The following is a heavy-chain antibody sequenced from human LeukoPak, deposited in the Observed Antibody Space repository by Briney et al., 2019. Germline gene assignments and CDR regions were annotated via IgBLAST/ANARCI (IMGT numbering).Heavy chain of an antibody. CDR2: INHSGST. V-gene: IGHV4-34*01. Sequence: SETLSLTCAVYGGSFSGYYWSWIRQPPGKGLEWIGEINHSGSTNYNPSLKSRVTISVDTSKNQFSPKLSSVTAADTAVYYCARVNPGLRYFGYWGQGTLATVSS. J-gene: IGHJ4*02. CDR1: GGSFSGYY. D-gene: IGHD3-9*01. CDR3: ARVNPGLRYFGY.